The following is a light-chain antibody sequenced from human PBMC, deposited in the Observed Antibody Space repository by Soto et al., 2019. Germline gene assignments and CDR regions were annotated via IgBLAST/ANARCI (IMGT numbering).Light chain of an antibody. CDR3: QQTYDTPYT. V-gene: IGKV1-39*01. J-gene: IGKJ2*01. Sequence: DIQMTQSPSSLSASVGDRVTITCRASQSISSYLNWYQEKPGKAPKLLIYAASSLQGGVPSRFSGGGSGTDFTPAISSRQPEDFATYYCQQTYDTPYTFGPGTKLQIK. CDR2: AAS. CDR1: QSISSY.